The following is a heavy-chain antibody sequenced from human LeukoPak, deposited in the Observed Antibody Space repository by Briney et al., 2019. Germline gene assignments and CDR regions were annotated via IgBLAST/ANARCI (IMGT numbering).Heavy chain of an antibody. V-gene: IGHV4-34*01. CDR1: GGSFSGYY. Sequence: SETLSLTCAVYGGSFSGYYWSWIRQPPGKGLEWVGEINHSGSTNYNPSLKSRATISVGTSKNQFSLKLSSVTAADTAVYYCAREGRQAAAGTRYYYYYYMDVWGKGTTVTVSS. J-gene: IGHJ6*03. CDR3: AREGRQAAAGTRYYYYYYMDV. CDR2: INHSGST. D-gene: IGHD6-13*01.